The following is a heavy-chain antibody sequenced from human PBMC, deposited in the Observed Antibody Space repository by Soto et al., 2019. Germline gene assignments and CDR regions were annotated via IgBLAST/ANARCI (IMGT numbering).Heavy chain of an antibody. V-gene: IGHV3-23*01. CDR2: ISGSGGST. CDR3: AKDLWLRGVVYFQH. Sequence: GGSLRLSCAASGFTFSSYAMSWVRQAPGKGLEWVSAISGSGGSTYYADSVKGRFTISRVNSKNTLYLQMNSLRAEDTAVYYCAKDLWLRGVVYFQHRGQGTQVTVSS. D-gene: IGHD5-18*01. J-gene: IGHJ1*01. CDR1: GFTFSSYA.